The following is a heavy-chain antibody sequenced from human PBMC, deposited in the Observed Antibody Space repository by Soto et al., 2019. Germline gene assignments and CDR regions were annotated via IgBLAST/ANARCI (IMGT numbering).Heavy chain of an antibody. CDR1: GFTFSVYS. Sequence: GGSLRLSCAASGFTFSVYSMVWVRQAPGKGLEWVSYIGSIIYYADSVKGRFTISRDNARNSLYLQMNSLRDEDTAMYYCARVRSGWYLDYWGQGALVTVSS. D-gene: IGHD6-19*01. J-gene: IGHJ4*02. V-gene: IGHV3-48*02. CDR3: ARVRSGWYLDY. CDR2: IGSII.